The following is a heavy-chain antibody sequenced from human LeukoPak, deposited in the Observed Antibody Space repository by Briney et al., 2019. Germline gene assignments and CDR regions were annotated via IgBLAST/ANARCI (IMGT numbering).Heavy chain of an antibody. Sequence: ASVKVSCKASGYTFTGYYMHWVRQAPGQGLDWMGRINPNSGGTNYAQKFQGRVTMTRDTSISTAYMELSRLRSDDTAVYYCASSSGWYHRDAFDIWGQGTMVTVSS. CDR2: INPNSGGT. CDR1: GYTFTGYY. D-gene: IGHD6-19*01. CDR3: ASSSGWYHRDAFDI. J-gene: IGHJ3*02. V-gene: IGHV1-2*06.